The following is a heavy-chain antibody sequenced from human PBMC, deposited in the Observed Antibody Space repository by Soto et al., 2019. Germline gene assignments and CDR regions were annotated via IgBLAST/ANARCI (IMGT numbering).Heavy chain of an antibody. CDR3: ARVQTIFGIITVFDY. CDR1: GGSINSAGYY. V-gene: IGHV4-31*03. Sequence: SETLSLTCTVSGGSINSAGYYWSWLRQHPGQGLEWIGNIYYSGSTNYNPSLKSRVTISIDTSKNHFSLSLSSATAADTAVYYCARVQTIFGIITVFDYWGQGTLVTVSS. CDR2: IYYSGST. J-gene: IGHJ4*02. D-gene: IGHD3-3*01.